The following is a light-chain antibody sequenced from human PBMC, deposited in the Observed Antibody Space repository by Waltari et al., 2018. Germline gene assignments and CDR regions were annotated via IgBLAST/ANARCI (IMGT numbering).Light chain of an antibody. Sequence: DIQMTQSPSSLSASIGDRVTITCQASEDINHYLNWYQQKPGKAPKLLIYDASNLQVGVPSRFSGGGSGTDFTFTLSSLQPGDIATYYCQQHDNLPLTFGGGTKVEIK. CDR2: DAS. V-gene: IGKV1-33*01. J-gene: IGKJ4*01. CDR3: QQHDNLPLT. CDR1: EDINHY.